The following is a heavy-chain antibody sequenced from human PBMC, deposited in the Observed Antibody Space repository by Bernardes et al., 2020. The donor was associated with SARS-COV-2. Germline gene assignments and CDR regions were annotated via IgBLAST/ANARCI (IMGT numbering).Heavy chain of an antibody. D-gene: IGHD6-13*01. CDR3: ARVLRYSSSWGGLYYYYGMDV. CDR1: GFTFSSYD. Sequence: GGSLRLSCAASGFTFSSYDMHWVRQATGKGLEWVSAIGTAAATYYPGSVTGRFTISRENAKNSLYLQMNSLRAGDTAVYYCARVLRYSSSWGGLYYYYGMDVWGQGTTVTVSS. V-gene: IGHV3-13*01. CDR2: IGTAAAT. J-gene: IGHJ6*02.